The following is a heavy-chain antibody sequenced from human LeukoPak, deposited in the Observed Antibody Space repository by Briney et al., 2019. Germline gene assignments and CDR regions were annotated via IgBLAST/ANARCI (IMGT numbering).Heavy chain of an antibody. CDR2: INPSGGST. Sequence: ASVKVSCKASGYTFTSYYMHWVRQAPGQGLEWMGIINPSGGSTSCAQKFQGRVTMTRDTSTSTVYMELSSLRSEDTAVYYCARDRSPSPYSSSWFDWGQGTLVTVSS. CDR1: GYTFTSYY. CDR3: ARDRSPSPYSSSWFD. D-gene: IGHD6-13*01. J-gene: IGHJ4*02. V-gene: IGHV1-46*01.